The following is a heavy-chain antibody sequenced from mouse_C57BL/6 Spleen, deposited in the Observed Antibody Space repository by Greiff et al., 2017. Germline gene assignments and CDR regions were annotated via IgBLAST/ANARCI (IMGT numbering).Heavy chain of an antibody. CDR1: GYTFTDYN. CDR3: ARSGGLRRYYEV. V-gene: IGHV1-22*01. J-gene: IGHJ1*03. D-gene: IGHD2-2*01. Sequence: EVQLQQSGPELVKPGASVKMSCKASGYTFTDYNMHWVKQSHGKSLEWIGYINPNNGGTSYNQKFKGKATLTVNKSSSTAYMELRSLTSEDSAVYYCARSGGLRRYYEVWGTGTTVTVSS. CDR2: INPNNGGT.